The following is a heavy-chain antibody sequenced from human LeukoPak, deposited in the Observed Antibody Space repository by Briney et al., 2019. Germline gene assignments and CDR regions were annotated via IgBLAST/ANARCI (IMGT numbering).Heavy chain of an antibody. CDR3: ARGGRSLVAAQFDL. J-gene: IGHJ2*01. Sequence: SETLSLTCTISGGSITSYYWSWIRQPPGKGLEWIGEINHSGSTNYNPSLKSRVTISVDTSKNQFSLKLSSVTAADTAVYYCARGGRSLVAAQFDLWGRGTLVTVSS. CDR2: INHSGST. CDR1: GGSITSYY. V-gene: IGHV4-34*01. D-gene: IGHD2-15*01.